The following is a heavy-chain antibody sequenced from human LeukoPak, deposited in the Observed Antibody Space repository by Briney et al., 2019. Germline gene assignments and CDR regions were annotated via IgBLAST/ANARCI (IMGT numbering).Heavy chain of an antibody. J-gene: IGHJ2*01. CDR1: GVSISSGGYF. Sequence: SETLSLTCTVSGVSISSGGYFWSWIRQHPGKVLESIGYIYYSGSTYYNPSLKSRLTISLDTTKTQFSQNQSSGTDATTALYYCARRTPYDYSSGAYWYFDLWGRGSLVTVSS. D-gene: IGHD3-10*01. V-gene: IGHV4-31*03. CDR2: IYYSGST. CDR3: ARRTPYDYSSGAYWYFDL.